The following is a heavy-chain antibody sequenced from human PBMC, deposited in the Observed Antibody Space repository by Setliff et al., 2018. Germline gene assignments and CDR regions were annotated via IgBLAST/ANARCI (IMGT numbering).Heavy chain of an antibody. V-gene: IGHV1-3*01. D-gene: IGHD5-18*01. J-gene: IGHJ6*03. Sequence: SVKVSCKASGYTFTSYAMHWVRQAPGQRLEWMGWINAGNGNTKYSQKFQGRVTITRDTSASTAYMELSSLRSEDTAVYYCARDKLWLMGYYYYYYMDVWGKETTVTVSS. CDR1: GYTFTSYA. CDR2: INAGNGNT. CDR3: ARDKLWLMGYYYYYYMDV.